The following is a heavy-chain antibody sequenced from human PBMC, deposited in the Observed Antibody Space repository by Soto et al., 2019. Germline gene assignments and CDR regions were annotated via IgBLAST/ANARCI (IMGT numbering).Heavy chain of an antibody. Sequence: EVQLVESGGDLVHPGESLRLSCAVFGFTFSSYWMGWVRQAPGKGLEWVATIKHDGTETYYVDSVRGRFTISRDNSRNSLYLQMNSLRAEDMAVYYCVRPVRGSASECWGQGTLVTVSS. D-gene: IGHD6-19*01. CDR2: IKHDGTET. CDR3: VRPVRGSASEC. J-gene: IGHJ4*02. V-gene: IGHV3-7*05. CDR1: GFTFSSYW.